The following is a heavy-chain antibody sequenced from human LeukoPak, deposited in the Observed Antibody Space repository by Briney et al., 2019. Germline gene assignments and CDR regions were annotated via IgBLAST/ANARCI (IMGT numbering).Heavy chain of an antibody. Sequence: SETLSLTCTVSGGSISSYYWSWIRQPAGKGLEWLGRIYTSGSTNYNPSLKSRVTMSVDTSKNQFSLKLSSVTAADTAVYYCARKVYARSGLDAFDIWGQGTMVTVSS. CDR3: ARKVYARSGLDAFDI. CDR1: GGSISSYY. D-gene: IGHD2-8*01. CDR2: IYTSGST. V-gene: IGHV4-4*07. J-gene: IGHJ3*02.